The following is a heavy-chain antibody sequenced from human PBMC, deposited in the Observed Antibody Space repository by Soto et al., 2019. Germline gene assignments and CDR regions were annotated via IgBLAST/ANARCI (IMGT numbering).Heavy chain of an antibody. V-gene: IGHV3-23*01. CDR3: AKVLTPIYPAPFIDYYYGMDV. CDR1: GFTFSSYA. D-gene: IGHD2-15*01. Sequence: GGSLRLSCAASGFTFSSYAMSWVRQAPGKGLEWVSAISGSGGSTYYADSVKGRFTISRDNSKNTLYLQMNSLRAEDTAVYYCAKVLTPIYPAPFIDYYYGMDVWGQGTTVTVSS. J-gene: IGHJ6*02. CDR2: ISGSGGST.